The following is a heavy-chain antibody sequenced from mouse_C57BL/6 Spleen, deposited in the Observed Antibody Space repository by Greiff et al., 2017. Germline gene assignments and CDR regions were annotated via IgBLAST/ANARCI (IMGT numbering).Heavy chain of an antibody. CDR1: GFTFSDYG. V-gene: IGHV5-15*01. D-gene: IGHD2-5*01. CDR2: ISNLAYSI. CDR3: ARQSYSNYDWYFDV. J-gene: IGHJ1*03. Sequence: DVKLVESGGGLVQPGGSLKLSCAASGFTFSDYGMAWVRQAPRKGPEWVAFISNLAYSIYYADTVTGRFTISRENAKNTLYLEMSSLRSEDTAMYYCARQSYSNYDWYFDVWGTGTTVTVSS.